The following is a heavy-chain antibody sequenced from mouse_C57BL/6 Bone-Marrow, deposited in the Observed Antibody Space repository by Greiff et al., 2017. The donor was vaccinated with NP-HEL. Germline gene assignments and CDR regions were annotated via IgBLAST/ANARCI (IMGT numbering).Heavy chain of an antibody. D-gene: IGHD1-1*01. Sequence: QVQLQQSRPELVKPGASVKISCKASGYTFTDYYINWVKQRPGQGLAWIGWIFPGSGSTYYNEKFKGKATLTVDKSSSTAYMLLSSLTSEDSAVYFCAREVVATQYYFDYWGQGTTLTVSS. CDR1: GYTFTDYY. CDR3: AREVVATQYYFDY. J-gene: IGHJ2*01. V-gene: IGHV1-75*01. CDR2: IFPGSGST.